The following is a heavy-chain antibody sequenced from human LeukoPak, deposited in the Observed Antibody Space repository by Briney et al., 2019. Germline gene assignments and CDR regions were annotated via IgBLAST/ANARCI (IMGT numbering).Heavy chain of an antibody. Sequence: GRSLRLSCLASGFTFDDYAMHWVRQAPGKGLEWVSGISWNSGSIGYADSVKGRFTISRDNAKNSLYLQMNSLRAEDTALYYCAKDITAAAGGVWFDPWGQGTLVTVSS. J-gene: IGHJ5*02. V-gene: IGHV3-9*01. CDR1: GFTFDDYA. CDR3: AKDITAAAGGVWFDP. D-gene: IGHD6-13*01. CDR2: ISWNSGSI.